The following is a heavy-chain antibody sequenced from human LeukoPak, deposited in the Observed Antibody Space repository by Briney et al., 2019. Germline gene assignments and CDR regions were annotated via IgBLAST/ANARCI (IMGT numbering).Heavy chain of an antibody. CDR2: ISGSGGST. CDR3: AKAWVRGSGSYWDLYYFDY. CDR1: GFTFSSYA. Sequence: GGSLRLSCAASGFTFSSYAMSWVRQAPGKGLEWVSAISGSGGSTYYADSVKGRFTISRDNSKNTLYLQMNSLRAEDTAVYYCAKAWVRGSGSYWDLYYFDYWGQGTLVTVSS. D-gene: IGHD1-26*01. J-gene: IGHJ4*02. V-gene: IGHV3-23*01.